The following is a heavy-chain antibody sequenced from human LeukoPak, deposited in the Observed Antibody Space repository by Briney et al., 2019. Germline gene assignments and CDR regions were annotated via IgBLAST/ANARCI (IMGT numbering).Heavy chain of an antibody. D-gene: IGHD6-13*01. Sequence: GGSLRLSCAASGFTFSSYWMHWVRHAPGKGLVWVSRINSDGSSTSYADSVKGRFTISRDNAKNTLYLQMNSLRAEDTAVYYCARDRGSSWYDLIDYWGQGTLVTVSS. V-gene: IGHV3-74*01. CDR3: ARDRGSSWYDLIDY. J-gene: IGHJ4*02. CDR2: INSDGSST. CDR1: GFTFSSYW.